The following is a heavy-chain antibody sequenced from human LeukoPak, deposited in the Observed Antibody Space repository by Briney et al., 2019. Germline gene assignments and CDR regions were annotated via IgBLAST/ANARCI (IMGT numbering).Heavy chain of an antibody. CDR2: IYYSGST. Sequence: PSETLSLTCTVSGGSISSYYWSWFRQPPGKGLEWIGYIYYSGSTNYNPSLKSRVTISVDTSKNQFSLKLSSVTAADTAVYYCARDIQYRGYDSWGQGTLVTVSS. D-gene: IGHD5-12*01. CDR1: GGSISSYY. V-gene: IGHV4-59*01. CDR3: ARDIQYRGYDS. J-gene: IGHJ5*01.